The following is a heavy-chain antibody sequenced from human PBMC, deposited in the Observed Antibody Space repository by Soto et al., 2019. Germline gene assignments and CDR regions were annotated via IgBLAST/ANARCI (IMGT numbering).Heavy chain of an antibody. CDR3: AKTGQNDLAWLPRTSSWYYFDY. Sequence: GSLRVSCAASGFTFSSYAMSWVRQAPGKGLEWVSAISGSGGSTYYADSVKGRFTISRDNSKNTLYLQMNSLRAEDTAVYYCAKTGQNDLAWLPRTSSWYYFDYWGQGTLVTVSS. V-gene: IGHV3-23*01. CDR2: ISGSGGST. J-gene: IGHJ4*02. CDR1: GFTFSSYA. D-gene: IGHD6-13*01.